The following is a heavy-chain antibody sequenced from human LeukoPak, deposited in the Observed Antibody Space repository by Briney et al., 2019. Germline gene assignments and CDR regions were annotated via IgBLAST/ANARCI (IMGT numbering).Heavy chain of an antibody. CDR3: ARDSGPGYSSSWYDY. Sequence: GGSLRLSCAASGFIFSSYEMNWVRQAPGKGLEWVSYISSSGSTIYYADSVKGRFTISRDNAKNLLYLQMNSLRAEDTAVYYCARDSGPGYSSSWYDYWGQGTLVTVSS. D-gene: IGHD6-13*01. CDR2: ISSSGSTI. V-gene: IGHV3-48*03. CDR1: GFIFSSYE. J-gene: IGHJ4*02.